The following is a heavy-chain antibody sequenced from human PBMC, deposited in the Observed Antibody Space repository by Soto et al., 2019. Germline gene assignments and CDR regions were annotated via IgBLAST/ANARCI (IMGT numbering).Heavy chain of an antibody. V-gene: IGHV4-59*01. CDR3: ARDLAPNWFDP. J-gene: IGHJ5*02. CDR1: GGSISSYY. CDR2: IYYSGST. Sequence: SETLSLTCTVSGGSISSYYWSWIRQPPGKGLEWIGYIYYSGSTNYNPSLKSRVTISVDTSKNQFSLKLSSVTAADTAVYYCARDLAPNWFDPWGPGTLVTVSS.